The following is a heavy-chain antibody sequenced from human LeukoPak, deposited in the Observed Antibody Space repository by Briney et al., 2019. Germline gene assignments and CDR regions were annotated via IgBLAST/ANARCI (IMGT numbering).Heavy chain of an antibody. V-gene: IGHV3-21*01. J-gene: IGHJ2*01. CDR3: ARVTSGNWHFDL. Sequence: PGRSLRLSCAASSFTFSSYSMNSVRQAPGKGLEWVSSISPGSSYIYYADSVKGRFTISRDDAKNSLYLQMNSLRAEDTAVYYCARVTSGNWHFDLWGRGTLVTVSS. CDR1: SFTFSSYS. D-gene: IGHD4-11*01. CDR2: ISPGSSYI.